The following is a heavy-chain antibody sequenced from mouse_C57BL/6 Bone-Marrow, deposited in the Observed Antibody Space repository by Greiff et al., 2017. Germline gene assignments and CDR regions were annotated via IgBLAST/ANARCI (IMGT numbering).Heavy chain of an antibody. CDR1: GFTFSSYA. D-gene: IGHD1-1*01. J-gene: IGHJ4*01. CDR2: ISDGGSYT. V-gene: IGHV5-4*01. Sequence: DVHLLQSGAGLVKPGGSLKLSCAASGFTFSSYAMSWVRQTPEKRLEWVATISDGGSYTYYPDNVKGRSTISRDNAKNNLYLQMRHLKSEDTAMYYGASVYYCGSSHPLMDYWGQGTSVTVSS. CDR3: ASVYYCGSSHPLMDY.